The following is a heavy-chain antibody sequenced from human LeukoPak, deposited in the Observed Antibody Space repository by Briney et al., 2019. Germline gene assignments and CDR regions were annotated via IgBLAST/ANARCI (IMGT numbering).Heavy chain of an antibody. CDR2: ISSSSSYI. CDR1: GFTFSSYS. J-gene: IGHJ4*02. Sequence: PGGSLRLSCAASGFTFSSYSMNWVRQAPGKGLEWVSSISSSSSYIYYADSVKGRFTISRDNAKNSLYLQMNSLRAEDTAVYYCARGRAAAGDGPFDYWGQGTLVTVSS. CDR3: ARGRAAAGDGPFDY. V-gene: IGHV3-21*01. D-gene: IGHD6-13*01.